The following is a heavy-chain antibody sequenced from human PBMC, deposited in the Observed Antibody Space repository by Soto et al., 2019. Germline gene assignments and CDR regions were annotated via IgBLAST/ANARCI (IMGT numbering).Heavy chain of an antibody. J-gene: IGHJ4*02. V-gene: IGHV3-30*14. D-gene: IGHD3-22*01. CDR3: SRSRAPTYYYDSSGYYLILDS. CDR2: ITYDGSNK. CDR1: GFTFSSYA. Sequence: GGSLRLSCAASGFTFSSYAMHWVRQAPGKGLEWVAVITYDGSNKYFADFVKGRFTISRDNSKNTLFLQMSSLRAEDTAVYYCSRSRAPTYYYDSSGYYLILDSWGQGTLVTVSS.